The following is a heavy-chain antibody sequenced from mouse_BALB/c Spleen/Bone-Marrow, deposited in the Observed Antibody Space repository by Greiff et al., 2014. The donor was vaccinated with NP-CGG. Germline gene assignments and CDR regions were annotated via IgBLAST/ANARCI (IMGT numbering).Heavy chain of an antibody. V-gene: IGHV1-18*01. J-gene: IGHJ3*01. CDR2: INPNNGDT. CDR3: ARTGYYTLFAY. CDR1: GYTFTDYN. D-gene: IGHD2-3*01. Sequence: VQLQQSGPELVKPGASVKIPCKASGYTFTDYNMDWVKQSHGKSLEWIGNINPNNGDTSYNQRFRGKATLTVDRSSSTAYMELRSLISEDTAVYYCARTGYYTLFAYWGQGTLVTVSA.